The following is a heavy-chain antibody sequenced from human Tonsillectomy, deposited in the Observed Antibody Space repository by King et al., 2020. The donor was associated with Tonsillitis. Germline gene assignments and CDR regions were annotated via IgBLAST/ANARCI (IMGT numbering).Heavy chain of an antibody. CDR2: INPSGGST. CDR1: GYTFISNY. D-gene: IGHD2-21*02. Sequence: QLVQSGAEVKKPGASVNVSCKASGYTFISNYIYWVRQAPGQGLEWMGIINPSGGSTNYAQKFQGRITVTRDTSTSTVYMELSSLRSEDTAVYYCARAAAGGDCDSWFDPWGQGTLVTVSS. J-gene: IGHJ5*02. V-gene: IGHV1-46*01. CDR3: ARAAAGGDCDSWFDP.